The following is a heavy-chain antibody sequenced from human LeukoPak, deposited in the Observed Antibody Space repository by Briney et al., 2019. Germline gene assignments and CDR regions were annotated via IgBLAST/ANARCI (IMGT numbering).Heavy chain of an antibody. J-gene: IGHJ2*01. CDR3: ARDPVLRNFWYFDL. V-gene: IGHV4-4*07. CDR2: IYTSGST. D-gene: IGHD5-12*01. Sequence: SETLSLTCTVSGGSISSYYWSWIRQPAGKGLEWIGRIYTSGSTNYNPSLKSRVTMSVDTSKNQFSLKLSSVTAADTAVYYPARDPVLRNFWYFDLWGRGTLVTVSS. CDR1: GGSISSYY.